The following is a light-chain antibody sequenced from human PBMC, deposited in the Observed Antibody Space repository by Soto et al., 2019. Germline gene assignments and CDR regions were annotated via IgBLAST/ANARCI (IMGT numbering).Light chain of an antibody. CDR3: QQYTTSPIT. CDR1: QSVSSY. V-gene: IGKV3-20*01. CDR2: GAS. Sequence: EIVLTQSPATLSLSPGERATLSCTASQSVSSYLAWYQQKPGQAPRLLISGASSRATGIPDRFSGGGSGTDFTLTISRLEPEDFALYYCQQYTTSPITFGQGTRLEIK. J-gene: IGKJ5*01.